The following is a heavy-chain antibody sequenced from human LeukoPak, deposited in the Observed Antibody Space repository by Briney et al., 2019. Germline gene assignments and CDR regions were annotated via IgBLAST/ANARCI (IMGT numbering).Heavy chain of an antibody. Sequence: GGSLRLSCAASGFTFSSYAMSWVRQAPGKGLEWVSAISGSSGSTYYADSVKGRFTISRDNSKNTLYLQMNSLRAEDTAVYYCAKSRYCSSTSCYLFDYWGQGTLVTVSS. D-gene: IGHD2-2*01. CDR2: ISGSSGST. V-gene: IGHV3-23*01. J-gene: IGHJ4*02. CDR3: AKSRYCSSTSCYLFDY. CDR1: GFTFSSYA.